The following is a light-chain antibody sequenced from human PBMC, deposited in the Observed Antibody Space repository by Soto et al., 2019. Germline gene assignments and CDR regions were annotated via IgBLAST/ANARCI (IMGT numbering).Light chain of an antibody. V-gene: IGLV4-69*01. Sequence: QPVLTQSPSASASLGASVKLTCTLSSGHSNYAIAWHQQQPEKGPRYLMKVNSDGSHNKGDGIPDRFSGSSSGAERYLTISSLQSEDEADYYCQTWGTGILVVFGGGTKLTVL. J-gene: IGLJ2*01. CDR3: QTWGTGILVV. CDR2: VNSDGSH. CDR1: SGHSNYA.